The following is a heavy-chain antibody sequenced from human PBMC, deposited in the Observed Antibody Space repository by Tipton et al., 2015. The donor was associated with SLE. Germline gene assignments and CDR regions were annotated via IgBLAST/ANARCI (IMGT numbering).Heavy chain of an antibody. J-gene: IGHJ5*02. CDR1: GASIRSYY. D-gene: IGHD1-1*01. CDR2: IYNSGST. Sequence: PSLTCTVSGASIRSYYWSWIRQPPGKGLEWIGNIYNSGSTNYNPSLKSRVTMSLDTSKNQFSLKLSSVTAADTAVYYCARDSLSGDNWGDPWGQGTLVTVSS. CDR3: ARDSLSGDNWGDP. V-gene: IGHV4-59*01.